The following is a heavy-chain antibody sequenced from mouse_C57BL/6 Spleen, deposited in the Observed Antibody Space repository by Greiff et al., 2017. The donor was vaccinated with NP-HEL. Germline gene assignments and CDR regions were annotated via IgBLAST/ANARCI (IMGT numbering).Heavy chain of an antibody. CDR2: ISSGSSTI. CDR1: GFTFSDYG. Sequence: EVKLMESGGGLVKPGGSLKLSCAASGFTFSDYGMHWVRQAPEKGLEWVAYISSGSSTIYYADTVKGRFTISSDNAKNTLFLQMTSLSSDDTAMYYCARDYYGRPDYWGQGTTLTVSS. J-gene: IGHJ2*01. V-gene: IGHV5-17*01. D-gene: IGHD1-1*01. CDR3: ARDYYGRPDY.